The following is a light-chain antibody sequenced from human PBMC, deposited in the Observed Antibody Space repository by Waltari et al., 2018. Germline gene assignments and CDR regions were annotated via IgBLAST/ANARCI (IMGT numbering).Light chain of an antibody. Sequence: QSVLTQPPSVSGAPGQRVTIFCSGTSSNIGRNPVHWYQHRPETAPKLLIYMYNQRPSGVPYRFSGSKSGTSASLAISGLQSEDEADYYCVAWDDSLNGVVFGGGTKLTVL. CDR1: SSNIGRNP. CDR3: VAWDDSLNGVV. CDR2: MYN. J-gene: IGLJ3*02. V-gene: IGLV1-44*01.